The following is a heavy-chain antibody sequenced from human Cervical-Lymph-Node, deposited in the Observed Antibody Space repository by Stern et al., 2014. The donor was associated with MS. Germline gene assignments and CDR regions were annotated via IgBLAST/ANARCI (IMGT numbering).Heavy chain of an antibody. CDR2: IIPMFRVP. CDR3: ARAREVTGHFGFDF. Sequence: VHLVESGAEVKKPGASVKVSCKVSGGTFSSHDISWVRLAPGQGLEWMGGIIPMFRVPNYAQKFQGRVTITADESTTTAYMELSSLRSEDTAIYYCARAREVTGHFGFDFWGQGTLVTVSS. J-gene: IGHJ4*02. CDR1: GGTFSSHD. V-gene: IGHV1-69*01. D-gene: IGHD2-21*02.